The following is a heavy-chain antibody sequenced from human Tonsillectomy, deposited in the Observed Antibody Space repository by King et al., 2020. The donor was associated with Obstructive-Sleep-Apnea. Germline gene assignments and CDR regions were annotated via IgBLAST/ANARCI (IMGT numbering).Heavy chain of an antibody. CDR1: GFTFSSYS. V-gene: IGHV3-21*01. J-gene: IGHJ4*02. CDR3: ARDRTIFGVVMPDY. D-gene: IGHD3-3*01. CDR2: ISSSSSYI. Sequence: VQLVESGGGLVKPGGSLRLSCAASGFTFSSYSMNWVRQAPGKGLEWVSSISSSSSYIYYADSVKGRFTISRDNAKNSLYLQMNSLRAEDTAVYYCARDRTIFGVVMPDYWGQGTLVTVSS.